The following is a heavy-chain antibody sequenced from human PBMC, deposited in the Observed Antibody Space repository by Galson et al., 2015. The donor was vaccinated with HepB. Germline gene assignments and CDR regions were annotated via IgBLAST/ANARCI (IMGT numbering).Heavy chain of an antibody. Sequence: SVKVSCKASGYTFTGYYIHWVRQAPGQGLEWMGWINPNSGDTNYGKKFQGRVTMTRDTSITTAYMELSRLTSDDTAVFYCARELAAGFSYYFDYWGQGTLVTVSS. CDR1: GYTFTGYY. CDR3: ARELAAGFSYYFDY. CDR2: INPNSGDT. J-gene: IGHJ4*02. D-gene: IGHD6-13*01. V-gene: IGHV1-2*02.